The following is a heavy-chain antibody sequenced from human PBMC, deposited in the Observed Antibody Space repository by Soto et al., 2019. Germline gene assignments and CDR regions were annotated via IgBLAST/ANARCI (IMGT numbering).Heavy chain of an antibody. Sequence: GETLKIPCKASGYNYAGYWIAWVRQMPGKGLELMGIIYPSDSDTRYRPSFQGQATTSADKSITSAYLQWSSLRASDTAMYYCGRGGFSIRTFGYWGQGTPVAVSS. CDR1: GYNYAGYW. J-gene: IGHJ4*02. V-gene: IGHV5-51*01. D-gene: IGHD3-3*02. CDR2: IYPSDSDT. CDR3: GRGGFSIRTFGY.